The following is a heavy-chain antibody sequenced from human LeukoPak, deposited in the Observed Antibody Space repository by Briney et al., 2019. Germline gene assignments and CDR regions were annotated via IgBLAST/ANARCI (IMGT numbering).Heavy chain of an antibody. Sequence: ASVKVPCKASGYTFTGYYMHWVRQAPGQGLEWMGWINPNSGGTNYAQKFQGRVTMTRDTSISTAYMELSRLRSDDTAVYYCARDLRYSSGWSASGMDVWGKGTTVTISS. J-gene: IGHJ6*03. CDR3: ARDLRYSSGWSASGMDV. D-gene: IGHD6-19*01. CDR1: GYTFTGYY. CDR2: INPNSGGT. V-gene: IGHV1-2*02.